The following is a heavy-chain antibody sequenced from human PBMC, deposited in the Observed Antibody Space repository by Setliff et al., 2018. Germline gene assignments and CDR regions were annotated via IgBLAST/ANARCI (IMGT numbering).Heavy chain of an antibody. D-gene: IGHD2-2*01. CDR1: GGTFSSYA. J-gene: IGHJ3*02. V-gene: IGHV1-69*13. CDR2: IIPIFGTA. Sequence: SVKVSCKASGGTFSSYAISWVRQAPGQGLEWMGRIIPIFGTANYAQKFQGRVTITADESTSTAYMELSSLRSEDTAVYYCARDRTPIGVSDTFDIWGQGTMVTVSS. CDR3: ARDRTPIGVSDTFDI.